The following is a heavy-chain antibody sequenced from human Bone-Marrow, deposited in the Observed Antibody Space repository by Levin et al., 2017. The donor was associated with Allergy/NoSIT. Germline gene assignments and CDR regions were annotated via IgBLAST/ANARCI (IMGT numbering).Heavy chain of an antibody. V-gene: IGHV3-23*01. CDR3: AKDVGGLEYPDY. D-gene: IGHD5-24*01. CDR2: ISGSGGST. J-gene: IGHJ4*02. CDR1: GFTFSSYA. Sequence: PGGSLRLSCAASGFTFSSYAMSWVRQAPGKGLEWVSTISGSGGSTYYADSVKGQFTISRHNSNNTLFLQMNSLRAEDTAVYYCAKDVGGLEYPDYWGQGTLVTVSS.